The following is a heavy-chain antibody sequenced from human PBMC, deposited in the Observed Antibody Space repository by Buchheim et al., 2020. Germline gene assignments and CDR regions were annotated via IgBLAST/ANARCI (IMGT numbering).Heavy chain of an antibody. CDR3: AKESWSSGYYPSIDY. D-gene: IGHD3-22*01. J-gene: IGHJ4*02. V-gene: IGHV3-30*18. CDR1: GFTFSSYG. CDR2: ISYDGSNK. Sequence: QVQLVESGGGVVQPGRSLRLSCAASGFTFSSYGMHWVRQAPGKGLEWVAVISYDGSNKYYADSVTGRFTISIDNSKNTLYLQMNSLRAEDTAVYYCAKESWSSGYYPSIDYWGQGTL.